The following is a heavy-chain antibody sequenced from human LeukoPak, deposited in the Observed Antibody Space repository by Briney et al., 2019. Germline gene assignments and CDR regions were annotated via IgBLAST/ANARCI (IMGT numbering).Heavy chain of an antibody. Sequence: GGSLRLSCAASGFTVSSSYMSWVRQGPRKELEWISVIYSGGSTYYADSVRGRFTVSRDNSKNTLYLQMNSLRAVDTAVYYCARARVVTKWIDYWGQGTLVTVSS. V-gene: IGHV3-53*01. CDR2: IYSGGST. CDR3: ARARVVTKWIDY. CDR1: GFTVSSSY. D-gene: IGHD2-21*02. J-gene: IGHJ4*02.